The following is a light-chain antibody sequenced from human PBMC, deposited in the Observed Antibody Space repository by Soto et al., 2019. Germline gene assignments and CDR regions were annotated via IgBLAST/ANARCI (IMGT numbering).Light chain of an antibody. J-gene: IGKJ2*01. CDR1: QSIRSN. Sequence: EIVMTQSPATLSVSPGERATLSCRASQSIRSNLAWYQQKPGQAPRLLIYGASTRATGIPARFSGSGSGTEFTLTISSLQSEDFAVYYCQQYNDWRMYTFGQGTRLEIK. CDR2: GAS. V-gene: IGKV3-15*01. CDR3: QQYNDWRMYT.